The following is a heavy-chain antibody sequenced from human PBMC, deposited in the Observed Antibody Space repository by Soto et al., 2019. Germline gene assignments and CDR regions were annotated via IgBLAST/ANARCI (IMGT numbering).Heavy chain of an antibody. D-gene: IGHD3-10*01. CDR2: VSGDGYAS. V-gene: IGHV3-23*01. Sequence: EVRLLGSGGGLVQPGGSLRLSCAGSGFTFSSNAMSWVRQAPGKGLEWVSSVSGDGYASDYADSVKGRFTVSRHNSKNTLYLQINSLRAEDTAVYYCAKRHYYGSGSFALATWGQGTLVTVSS. J-gene: IGHJ4*03. CDR3: AKRHYYGSGSFALAT. CDR1: GFTFSSNA.